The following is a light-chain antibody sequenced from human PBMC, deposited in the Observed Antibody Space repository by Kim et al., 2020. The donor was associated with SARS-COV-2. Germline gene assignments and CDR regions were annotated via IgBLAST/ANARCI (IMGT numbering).Light chain of an antibody. J-gene: IGLJ2*01. V-gene: IGLV3-19*01. CDR3: NSRDSNDNVV. Sequence: SSELTQDPAVSVALGQTVSITCQGDSLRSYYATWYQQKPGQAPVLVIYGKNNRPSGIPDRFSGSSSGNTASLTITGAQADDEADYYCNSRDSNDNVV. CDR1: SLRSYY. CDR2: GKN.